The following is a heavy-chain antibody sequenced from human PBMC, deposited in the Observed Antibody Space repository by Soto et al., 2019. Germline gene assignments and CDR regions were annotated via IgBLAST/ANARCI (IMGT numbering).Heavy chain of an antibody. CDR3: AKGSGNSPPTYNWPDY. J-gene: IGHJ4*02. CDR1: GFTFCSYA. Sequence: GGALRLSCAASGFTFCSYAMSWVRQAPGKGLEWVSAISASGGSTYYADSVKGRFTISRDNSKNTLYLQMNSLRAEDTAVYYCAKGSGNSPPTYNWPDYWGQGTLVTVSS. V-gene: IGHV3-23*01. CDR2: ISASGGST. D-gene: IGHD1-20*01.